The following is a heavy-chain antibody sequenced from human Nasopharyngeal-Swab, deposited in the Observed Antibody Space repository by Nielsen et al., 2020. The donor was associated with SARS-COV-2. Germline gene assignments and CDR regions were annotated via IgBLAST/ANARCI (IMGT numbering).Heavy chain of an antibody. CDR2: ISSNGGST. D-gene: IGHD6-19*01. CDR1: GFTFSSYG. CDR3: VLDEKLGVAVARDY. Sequence: GESLKISCAASGFTFSSYGMHWVRQAPGKGLEYVSAISSNGGSTYYADSVKGRFTISRDNSKNTLYLQMSSLRAEDTAVYYCVLDEKLGVAVARDYWGQGTLVTVSS. V-gene: IGHV3-64D*08. J-gene: IGHJ4*02.